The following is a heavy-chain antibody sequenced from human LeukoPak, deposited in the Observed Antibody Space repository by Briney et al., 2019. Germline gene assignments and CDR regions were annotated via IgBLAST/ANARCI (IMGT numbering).Heavy chain of an antibody. CDR3: AREDTAMVAFDY. V-gene: IGHV4-61*02. CDR1: GGSISSSNYY. CDR2: IYTSGST. J-gene: IGHJ4*02. Sequence: PSETLSLTCTVSGGSISSSNYYWNWIRQPAGKGLEWIGRIYTSGSTNYNPSLKSRVTISVDTSKNQFSLKLSSVTAADTAVYYCAREDTAMVAFDYWGQGTLVTVSS. D-gene: IGHD5-18*01.